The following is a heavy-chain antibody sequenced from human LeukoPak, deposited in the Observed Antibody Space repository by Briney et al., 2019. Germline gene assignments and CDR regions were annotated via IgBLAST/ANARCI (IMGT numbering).Heavy chain of an antibody. CDR3: ARDTYYDFWSGYYGY. J-gene: IGHJ4*02. CDR2: ISSSSSYI. D-gene: IGHD3-3*01. V-gene: IGHV3-21*01. CDR1: GFTFSSYS. Sequence: PGGSLRLSCAASGFTFSSYSMNWVRQAPGKGLEWVSSISSSSSYIYYADSVKGRFTISRDNAKNSLYLQMNSLRAEDTAVYYCARDTYYDFWSGYYGYWGQGTLVTVSS.